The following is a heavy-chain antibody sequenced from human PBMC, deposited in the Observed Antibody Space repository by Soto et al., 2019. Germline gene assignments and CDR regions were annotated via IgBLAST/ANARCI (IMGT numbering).Heavy chain of an antibody. CDR2: ISCNSGSI. D-gene: IGHD6-19*01. Sequence: EVQLVESGGGLVQPGRSLRLSCAASGFTFDDYAMHWVRQAPGKGLEWVSGISCNSGSIGYADSVKGRFTSSRDNAKNSLYLQMNSLRAEDTALYYCAKDGGYSSGRYGAWGQGTLVTVSS. V-gene: IGHV3-9*01. CDR3: AKDGGYSSGRYGA. J-gene: IGHJ5*02. CDR1: GFTFDDYA.